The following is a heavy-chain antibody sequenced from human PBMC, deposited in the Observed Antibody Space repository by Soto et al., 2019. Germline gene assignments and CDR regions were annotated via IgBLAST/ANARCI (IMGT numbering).Heavy chain of an antibody. D-gene: IGHD1-26*01. Sequence: QLQLQESGPGLVKPSETLSLTCTVSGGSISSSSYYWGWIRQPPGKGLEWIGSIYYSGSTYYNPSLKSRVTISVDTSKNQCSRKLSSVTAADTAVYYCAGGGVVATGYCAFDIWGQGTMVTVSS. CDR2: IYYSGST. V-gene: IGHV4-39*01. CDR3: AGGGVVATGYCAFDI. CDR1: GGSISSSSYY. J-gene: IGHJ3*02.